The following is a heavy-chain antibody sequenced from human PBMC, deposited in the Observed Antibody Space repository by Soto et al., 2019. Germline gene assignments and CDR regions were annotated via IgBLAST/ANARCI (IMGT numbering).Heavy chain of an antibody. J-gene: IGHJ4*02. Sequence: GGSLRLSCAASGFTFSSYAMSWVRQAPGKGLEWVSAISGSGGSTYYADSVKGRFTISRDNSKNTLYLQMNSLRAEDTAVYYCAKGVGDFWSGYPVYYFDYWGQGTLVTVSS. CDR1: GFTFSSYA. V-gene: IGHV3-23*01. CDR3: AKGVGDFWSGYPVYYFDY. D-gene: IGHD3-3*01. CDR2: ISGSGGST.